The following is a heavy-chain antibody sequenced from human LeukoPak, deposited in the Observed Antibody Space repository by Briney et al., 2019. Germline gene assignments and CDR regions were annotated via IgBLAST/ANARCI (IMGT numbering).Heavy chain of an antibody. J-gene: IGHJ3*02. V-gene: IGHV1-8*01. D-gene: IGHD3-22*01. CDR1: GYTFTSYD. Sequence: GASVKVSCKASGYTFTSYDINWVRQAPGQGLEWMGWMNPNSGNTGYAQKFQGRVTMTRNTSISTAYMELSSLRSEDTAVYYCAGLVRELDAFDIWGQGTMVTVSS. CDR3: AGLVRELDAFDI. CDR2: MNPNSGNT.